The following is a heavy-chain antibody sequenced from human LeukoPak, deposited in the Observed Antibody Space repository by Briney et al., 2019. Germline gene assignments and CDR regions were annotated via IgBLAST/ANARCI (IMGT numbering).Heavy chain of an antibody. CDR3: ARVVFGYSSSWYHRSYFDY. CDR1: GGDLSNYS. J-gene: IGHJ4*02. V-gene: IGHV1-69*13. CDR2: IIPIFGTA. D-gene: IGHD6-13*01. Sequence: SVKVSCKTSGGDLSNYSISWVRQAPGQGLEWMGGIIPIFGTANYAQEFQGRVTITADESTSTAYMELSSLRSEDTAVYYCARVVFGYSSSWYHRSYFDYWGQGTLVTVSS.